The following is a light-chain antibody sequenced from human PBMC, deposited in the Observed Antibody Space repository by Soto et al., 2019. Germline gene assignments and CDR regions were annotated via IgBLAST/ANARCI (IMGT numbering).Light chain of an antibody. CDR1: QGIKNE. CDR3: LQHQNSPRT. J-gene: IGKJ1*01. Sequence: IQMTQYPSSLSASLGDIVTITCRASQGIKNEVSLYHQKPGKAPKLLIYAAYSLPSAVASRFSGSVPHTDFPLTIPTLQHEAFATNSCLQHQNSPRTFGKGTKV. CDR2: AAY. V-gene: IGKV1-6*01.